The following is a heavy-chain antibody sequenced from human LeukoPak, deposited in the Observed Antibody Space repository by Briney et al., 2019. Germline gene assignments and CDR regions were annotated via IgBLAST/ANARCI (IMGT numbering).Heavy chain of an antibody. CDR3: AREQWFRWEF. Sequence: GGSLRLSCAASGFVVNDYYMNWIRLAPGKGLEWVSYISSRDNLMYYADSVKGRFTISTDNAKNAVFLQLNRLTVEDTAVYYCAREQWFRWEFWGQGVLVTVSS. J-gene: IGHJ4*02. D-gene: IGHD3-10*01. CDR1: GFVVNDYY. CDR2: ISSRDNLM. V-gene: IGHV3-11*01.